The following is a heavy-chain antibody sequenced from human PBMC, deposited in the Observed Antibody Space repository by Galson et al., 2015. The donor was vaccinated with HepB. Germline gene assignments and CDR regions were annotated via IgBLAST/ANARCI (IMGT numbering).Heavy chain of an antibody. CDR1: GFTFNNYA. CDR2: LSGSGTTT. V-gene: IGHV3-23*01. CDR3: ARVYYDSSGDYYFDY. Sequence: SLRLSCAASGFTFNNYAMSWVRQAPGKGLEWVASLSGSGTTTDYADSVKGRFTISRDNSKNTLYLQMNGLRAEDTAVYYCARVYYDSSGDYYFDYWGQGTLVTVSS. J-gene: IGHJ4*02. D-gene: IGHD3-22*01.